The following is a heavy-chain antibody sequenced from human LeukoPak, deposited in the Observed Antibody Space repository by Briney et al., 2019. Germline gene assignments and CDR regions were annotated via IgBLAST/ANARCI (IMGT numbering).Heavy chain of an antibody. Sequence: ASVKVSCKASGYTFTSYDINWLRQASGQGLEWMGWINPDSGATNYAQKFQGRVTMTRDTSISTAYMELSRLRSDDTAVYYCATRDSESVMDVWGIGTTVTVSS. J-gene: IGHJ6*03. CDR2: INPDSGAT. CDR1: GYTFTSYD. D-gene: IGHD5-24*01. V-gene: IGHV1-2*02. CDR3: ATRDSESVMDV.